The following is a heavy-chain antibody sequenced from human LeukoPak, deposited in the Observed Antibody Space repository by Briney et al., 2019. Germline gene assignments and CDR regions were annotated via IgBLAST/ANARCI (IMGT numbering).Heavy chain of an antibody. CDR1: GGSISGYY. J-gene: IGHJ4*02. CDR3: ARVSRGNSVGGDY. V-gene: IGHV4-34*01. D-gene: IGHD4-23*01. CDR2: INHSGST. Sequence: SETLSLTCTVSGGSISGYYWSWIRQPPGKGLEWIGEINHSGSTNYNPSLKSRVTISLDTSKNQFSLRLSSVTAADTAMYYCARVSRGNSVGGDYWGQGTLVTVSS.